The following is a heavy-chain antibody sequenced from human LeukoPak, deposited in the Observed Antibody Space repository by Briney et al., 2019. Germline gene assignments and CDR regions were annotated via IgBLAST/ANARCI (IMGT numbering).Heavy chain of an antibody. CDR3: ARVAGYAFDI. J-gene: IGHJ3*02. V-gene: IGHV4-34*01. CDR1: VGSFSGYY. CDR2: INHSGST. Sequence: SETLSLTCAVYVGSFSGYYWTWIRQPPGKGPEWIGEINHSGSTNYNPSLKSRATMSVDTSKNQFSLKVSSVTAADTAVYYCARVAGYAFDIWGQGTMVTVSS.